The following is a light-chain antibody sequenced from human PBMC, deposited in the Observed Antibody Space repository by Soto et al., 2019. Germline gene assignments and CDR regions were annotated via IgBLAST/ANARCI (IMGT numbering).Light chain of an antibody. J-gene: IGLJ1*01. V-gene: IGLV2-11*01. CDR3: CSYAGSYTYV. CDR1: SSDVGGYNY. Sequence: SALTQPRSVSGSPGQSVTISCTGTSSDVGGYNYVSWYQQHPGKAPKLMIYDVSKRPSGVPDRFSGSKSGNTASLTISGLQAEDEADYYRCSYAGSYTYVFGTGTKVTVL. CDR2: DVS.